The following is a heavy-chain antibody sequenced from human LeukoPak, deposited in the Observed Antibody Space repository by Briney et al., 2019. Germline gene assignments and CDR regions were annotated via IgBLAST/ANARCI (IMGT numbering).Heavy chain of an antibody. D-gene: IGHD3-16*01. CDR3: ARDQGGLPSQH. CDR2: IYYSGST. CDR1: GGSISSGDYY. V-gene: IGHV4-30-4*01. Sequence: PSETLSLTCTVSGGSISSGDYYWSWLRQPPGKGLEWIGYIYYSGSTYYNPSLKSRVTISVDTSKNQFSLKLSSVTAADTAVYYCARDQGGLPSQHWGQGTLVTVSS. J-gene: IGHJ1*01.